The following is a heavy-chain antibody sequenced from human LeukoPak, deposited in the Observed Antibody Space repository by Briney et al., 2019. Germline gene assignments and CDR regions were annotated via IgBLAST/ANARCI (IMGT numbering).Heavy chain of an antibody. CDR3: ARGGYYYDSSGYYYLTYSDY. CDR1: GGSFSGYY. V-gene: IGHV4-34*01. Sequence: SETLSLTCAVYGGSFSGYYWSWIRQPPGKGLEWIGEINHSGSTNYNPSLKSRVTISVDTSKNQFSLKLSSVTAADTAVYYCARGGYYYDSSGYYYLTYSDYWGQGTLVTVFS. D-gene: IGHD3-22*01. J-gene: IGHJ4*02. CDR2: INHSGST.